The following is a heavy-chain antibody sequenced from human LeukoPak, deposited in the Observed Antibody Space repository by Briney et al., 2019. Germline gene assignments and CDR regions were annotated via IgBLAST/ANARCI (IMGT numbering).Heavy chain of an antibody. CDR2: ISSSSSTI. CDR1: GFTFSSYS. D-gene: IGHD2-21*02. J-gene: IGHJ4*02. CDR3: AKDGRSIVVVTGYFDY. Sequence: GGSLRLSCAASGFTFSSYSMNWVRQAPGKGLEWVSYISSSSSTIYYADSVKGRFTISRDNAKNSLYLQMNSLRAEDTAVYYCAKDGRSIVVVTGYFDYWGQGTLVTVSS. V-gene: IGHV3-48*01.